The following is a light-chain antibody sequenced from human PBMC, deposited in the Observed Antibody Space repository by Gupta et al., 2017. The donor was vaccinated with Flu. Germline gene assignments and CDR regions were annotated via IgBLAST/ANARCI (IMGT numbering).Light chain of an antibody. J-gene: IGLJ3*02. CDR1: SSNIGDKY. Sequence: QSVLTQPPSVSAAPGQKVTISCSGSSSNIGDKYVSWYKKLPGAAPKLLIYEDSKRPSGIPDRVSGSKSGTSATLGITGLQTGDEADYYCETWDTSLSAAVFGGGTKLTVL. CDR3: ETWDTSLSAAV. V-gene: IGLV1-51*02. CDR2: EDS.